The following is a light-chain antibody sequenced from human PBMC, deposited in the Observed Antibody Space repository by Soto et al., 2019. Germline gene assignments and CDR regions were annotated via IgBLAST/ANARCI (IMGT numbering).Light chain of an antibody. V-gene: IGLV2-23*02. Sequence: QSVLTQPASVSGSPGQSIAISCTGTSSDVGSYDLVSWYQQHPGKAPKLIIYEVTKRPSGVSDRFSGSKSGNTASQTISGLQAEDEADYYCYSYAGSNTYYVFGTGTKVTVL. CDR1: SSDVGSYDL. CDR2: EVT. J-gene: IGLJ1*01. CDR3: YSYAGSNTYYV.